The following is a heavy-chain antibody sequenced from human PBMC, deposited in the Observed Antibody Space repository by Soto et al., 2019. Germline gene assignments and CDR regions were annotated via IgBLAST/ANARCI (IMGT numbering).Heavy chain of an antibody. CDR1: GLTFSSYA. D-gene: IGHD6-19*01. CDR2: ISGSGGST. CDR3: AKDPEGWLVPYYFDF. Sequence: GGSLRLSCAASGLTFSSYAMSWVRQAPGKGLEWVSAISGSGGSTYYAGSVKGRFTISGDNTKNTLLLQMNSLRAEDTAVYYCAKDPEGWLVPYYFDFWGQGTLVTVSS. J-gene: IGHJ4*02. V-gene: IGHV3-23*01.